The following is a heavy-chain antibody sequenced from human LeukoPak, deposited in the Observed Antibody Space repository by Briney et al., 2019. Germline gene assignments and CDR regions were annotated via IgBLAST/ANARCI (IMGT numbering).Heavy chain of an antibody. CDR1: GFTFSSYS. J-gene: IGHJ4*02. D-gene: IGHD2-15*01. V-gene: IGHV3-48*04. CDR2: ISSSSSTI. Sequence: TGGSLRLSCAASGFTFSSYSMNWVRQAPGKGLEWVSYISSSSSTIYYADSVKGRFTISRDNAKNSLYLQMNSLRAEDTAVYYCARVGEGGEGYFDCWGQGTLVTVSS. CDR3: ARVGEGGEGYFDC.